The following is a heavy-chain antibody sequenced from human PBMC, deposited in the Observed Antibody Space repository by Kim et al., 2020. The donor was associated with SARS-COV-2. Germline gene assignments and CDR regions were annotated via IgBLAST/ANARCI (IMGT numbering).Heavy chain of an antibody. CDR1: GGSFSGYY. D-gene: IGHD2-15*01. CDR3: ARGGVVVVAATGSEYFQH. V-gene: IGHV4-34*01. CDR2: INHSGST. J-gene: IGHJ1*01. Sequence: SETLSLTCAVYGGSFSGYYWSWIRQPPGKGLEWIGEINHSGSTNYNPSLKSRVTISVDTSKNQFSLKLSSVTAADTAVYYCARGGVVVVAATGSEYFQH.